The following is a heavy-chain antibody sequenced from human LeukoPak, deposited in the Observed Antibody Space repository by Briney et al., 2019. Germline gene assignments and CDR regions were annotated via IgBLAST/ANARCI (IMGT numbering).Heavy chain of an antibody. CDR1: GGSISTSNYY. D-gene: IGHD3-9*01. V-gene: IGHV3-21*01. Sequence: ETLSLTCTVSGGSISTSNYYWGWIRQPPGKGLEWVSSISSSSSYIYYADSVKGRFTISRDNAKNSLYLQMNSLRAEDTAVYYCARDTGVLRYFDWLSPRRHAFDIWGQGTMVTVSS. J-gene: IGHJ3*02. CDR3: ARDTGVLRYFDWLSPRRHAFDI. CDR2: ISSSSSYI.